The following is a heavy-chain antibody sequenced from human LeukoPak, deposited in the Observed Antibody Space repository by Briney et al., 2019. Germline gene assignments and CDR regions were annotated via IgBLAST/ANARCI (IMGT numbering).Heavy chain of an antibody. CDR1: GGSISSHY. CDR3: ARHPDYGDYAFDY. D-gene: IGHD4-17*01. V-gene: IGHV4-59*11. J-gene: IGHJ4*02. Sequence: SETLSLTCTVSGGSISSHYWSWIRQPPGKGLEWIGYIYYSGSTNYNPSLKSRVTISVDTSKNQFSLKLSSVTAADTAVYYCARHPDYGDYAFDYWGQGTLVTVSS. CDR2: IYYSGST.